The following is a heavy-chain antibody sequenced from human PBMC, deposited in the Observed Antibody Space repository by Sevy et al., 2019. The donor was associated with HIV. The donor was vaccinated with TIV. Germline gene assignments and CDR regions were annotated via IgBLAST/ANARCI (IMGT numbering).Heavy chain of an antibody. CDR2: SSPFTGSP. J-gene: IGHJ6*02. Sequence: ASVKVSCKASGYNFINYGISWVRQAPGQGLEWVGGSSPFTGSPNYPQKLQDRVTVTTDTATNTAYMELRNLRSDDTAVYFCGKCTLWVYDPTNRKCGMDVWGQGTTVTVSS. CDR3: GKCTLWVYDPTNRKCGMDV. V-gene: IGHV1-18*01. CDR1: GYNFINYG. D-gene: IGHD5-12*01.